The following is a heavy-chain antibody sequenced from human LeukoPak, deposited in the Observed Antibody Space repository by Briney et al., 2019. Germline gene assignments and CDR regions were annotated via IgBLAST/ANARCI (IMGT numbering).Heavy chain of an antibody. CDR1: GYTFTGYY. J-gene: IGHJ4*02. Sequence: ASVKVSCKAPGYTFTGYYMHWVRQAPGQGLEWMGWINPNSGGTNYAQKFQGRVTMTRDTSISTAYMELSRLRSDDTAVYYCARDLDCSSTSCSSSGDNWGQGTLVTVSS. CDR2: INPNSGGT. CDR3: ARDLDCSSTSCSSSGDN. V-gene: IGHV1-2*02. D-gene: IGHD2-2*01.